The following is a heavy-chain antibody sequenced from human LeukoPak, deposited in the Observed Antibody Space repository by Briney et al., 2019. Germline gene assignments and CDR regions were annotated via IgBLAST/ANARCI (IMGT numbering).Heavy chain of an antibody. CDR1: GYTFTSHG. J-gene: IGHJ5*02. CDR2: ISAYNGNT. Sequence: ASVKVSCKASGYTFTSHGISWVRQAPGQGLEWMGWISAYNGNTNYAQKLQGRVTMTTDTSTSTAYMELRSLRSDDTAVYYCARVLSDYGDSDWFDPWGQGTLVTVSS. V-gene: IGHV1-18*04. D-gene: IGHD4-17*01. CDR3: ARVLSDYGDSDWFDP.